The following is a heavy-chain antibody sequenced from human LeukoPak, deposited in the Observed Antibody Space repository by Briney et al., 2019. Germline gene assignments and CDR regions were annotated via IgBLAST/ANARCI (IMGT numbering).Heavy chain of an antibody. D-gene: IGHD6-6*01. Sequence: HSGGSLRLSCAASGFTFSTYWMHWVRQAPGKGLVWVSRINSDGSSTTYADSVRGRFTISRDNAKNTLYLQMNTLRVEDTAVYYCFTYHTSIEGRGFDIWGQGTMVTVSS. CDR2: INSDGSST. CDR1: GFTFSTYW. V-gene: IGHV3-74*01. CDR3: FTYHTSIEGRGFDI. J-gene: IGHJ3*02.